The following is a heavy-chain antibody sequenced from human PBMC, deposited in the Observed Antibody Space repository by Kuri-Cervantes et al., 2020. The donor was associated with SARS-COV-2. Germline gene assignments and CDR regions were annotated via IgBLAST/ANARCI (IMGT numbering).Heavy chain of an antibody. CDR2: IYYNGNT. Sequence: SETLSLTCTVSGAAISSGGYYWGWIRQHPEKGLEWIGYIYYNGNTYYNPSLESRLTITLDTSKYQFSLKLTSVTAADTAVYYCAKELLWFGDLHGGYFDYWGQGTLVTVSS. J-gene: IGHJ4*02. CDR1: GAAISSGGYY. V-gene: IGHV4-31*03. D-gene: IGHD3-10*01. CDR3: AKELLWFGDLHGGYFDY.